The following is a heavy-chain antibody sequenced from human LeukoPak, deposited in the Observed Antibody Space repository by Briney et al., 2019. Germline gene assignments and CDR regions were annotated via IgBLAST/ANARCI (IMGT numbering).Heavy chain of an antibody. CDR3: AKADSGASPDAFDI. CDR1: GESLNSYY. J-gene: IGHJ3*02. CDR2: IYYSGST. Sequence: SETLSLTCAVYGESLNSYYWSWIRQPPGKGLEWIGYIYYSGSTNYNPSLKSRVTISVDTSKNQFSLKLSSVTAADTAVYYCAKADSGASPDAFDIWGQGTMVTVSS. V-gene: IGHV4-59*08. D-gene: IGHD1-26*01.